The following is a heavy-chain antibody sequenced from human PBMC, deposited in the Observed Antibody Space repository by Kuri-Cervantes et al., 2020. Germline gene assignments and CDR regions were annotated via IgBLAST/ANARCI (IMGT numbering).Heavy chain of an antibody. D-gene: IGHD4-23*01. Sequence: SETLSLTCTVSGGSISSGSYYWGWIRQPPGKGLEWIGSIYYSGSTYYNPSLKSRVTISVDTSKNQFSLKLSSVTAADTAVYYCARHKGTYRGIDSWGQGTLVTVSS. CDR1: GGSISSGSYY. V-gene: IGHV4-39*01. CDR2: IYYSGST. J-gene: IGHJ4*02. CDR3: ARHKGTYRGIDS.